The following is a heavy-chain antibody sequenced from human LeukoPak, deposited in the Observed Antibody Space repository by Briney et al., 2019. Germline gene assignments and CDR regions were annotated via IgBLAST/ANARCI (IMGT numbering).Heavy chain of an antibody. J-gene: IGHJ4*02. D-gene: IGHD3-3*01. CDR2: INHSGST. CDR3: ARGPVVDFWSGYYLDY. V-gene: IGHV4-34*01. Sequence: PSETLSLTCAVYGGSFSGYYWSWIRQPPGNGLEWIGEINHSGSTNYNPSLKSRVTISVDTSKNQFSLKLSSVTAADTAVYYCARGPVVDFWSGYYLDYWGQGTLVTVSS. CDR1: GGSFSGYY.